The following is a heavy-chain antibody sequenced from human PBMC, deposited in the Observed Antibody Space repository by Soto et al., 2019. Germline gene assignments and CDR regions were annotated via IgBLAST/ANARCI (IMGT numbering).Heavy chain of an antibody. Sequence: SETLSLTCAVYGGSFSGYYWSWIRQPPGKGLEWIGEINHSGSTNYNPSLKSRVTISVDTSKNQFSLKLSSVTAADTAVYYCARRRIRGVTPGRSFDYWGQGTLVTVSS. D-gene: IGHD4-4*01. V-gene: IGHV4-34*01. CDR2: INHSGST. CDR3: ARRRIRGVTPGRSFDY. J-gene: IGHJ4*02. CDR1: GGSFSGYY.